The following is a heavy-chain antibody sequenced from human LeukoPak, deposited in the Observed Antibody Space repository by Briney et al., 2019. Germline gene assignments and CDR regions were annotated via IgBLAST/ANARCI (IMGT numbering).Heavy chain of an antibody. D-gene: IGHD2-21*02. V-gene: IGHV3-23*01. Sequence: GGSLILSCAASGFTFSTYAMSWVRQAPGKGPEWVSSISNSGGSTYYADSVKGRFTISRDKSKNRLYLQMNSLRVEDTAVYYCAKGSDGYCGGDCAFDYWGQGTLVTVSS. CDR2: ISNSGGST. J-gene: IGHJ4*02. CDR3: AKGSDGYCGGDCAFDY. CDR1: GFTFSTYA.